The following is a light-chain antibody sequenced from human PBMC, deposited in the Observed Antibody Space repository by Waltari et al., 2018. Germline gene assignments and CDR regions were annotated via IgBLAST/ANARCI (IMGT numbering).Light chain of an antibody. Sequence: QSALTQPASVSGPPGQSITISCTGTRSDVGTYNLVSWYQHHPDKAPKRIIFEGNTRPSGVSNRFSGSKSGNTASLTISGLPAEDEADYYCCSFAAGSIVVFGGGTKLTVL. CDR1: RSDVGTYNL. V-gene: IGLV2-23*01. CDR2: EGN. CDR3: CSFAAGSIVV. J-gene: IGLJ2*01.